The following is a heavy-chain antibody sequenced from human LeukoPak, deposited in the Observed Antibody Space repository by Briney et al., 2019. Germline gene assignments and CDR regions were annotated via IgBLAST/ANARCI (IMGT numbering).Heavy chain of an antibody. CDR1: GYTFTSYG. CDR2: ISAYNGNT. V-gene: IGHV1-18*01. Sequence: ASVKVSCKASGYTFTSYGISWVRQAPGQGLEWMGWISAYNGNTNYAQKFQGRVTMTRDTSTSTVYMELSSLRSEDTAVYYCARVFALVGATLGYWGQGTLVTVSS. D-gene: IGHD1-26*01. CDR3: ARVFALVGATLGY. J-gene: IGHJ4*02.